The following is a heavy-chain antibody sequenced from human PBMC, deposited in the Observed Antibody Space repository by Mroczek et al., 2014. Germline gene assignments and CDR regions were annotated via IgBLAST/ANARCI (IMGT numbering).Heavy chain of an antibody. D-gene: IGHD6-19*01. Sequence: ESGGGLVKPGGSLRLSCAASGFTFSSYSMNWVRQAPGKGLEWVSSISSSSSYIYYADSVKGRFTISRDNAKNSLYLQMNSLRAEDTAVYYCARDLPGIAVAGTGGMDVWGQGTTVTVSS. CDR2: ISSSSSYI. V-gene: IGHV3-21*01. J-gene: IGHJ6*02. CDR3: ARDLPGIAVAGTGGMDV. CDR1: GFTFSSYS.